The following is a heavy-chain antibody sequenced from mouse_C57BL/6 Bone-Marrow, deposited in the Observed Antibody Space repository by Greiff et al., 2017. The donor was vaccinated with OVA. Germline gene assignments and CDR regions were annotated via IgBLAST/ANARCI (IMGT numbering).Heavy chain of an antibody. V-gene: IGHV5-17*01. J-gene: IGHJ2*01. Sequence: DVKLVESGGGLVKPGGSLKLSCAASGFTFSDYGMHWVRQAPEKGLEWVAYISSGSSTIYYADTVKGRFTISRDNAKNTLFLQMTSLRSEDTAMYYCTRGVDWVAFDYWGQGTTLTVSS. CDR2: ISSGSSTI. D-gene: IGHD4-1*01. CDR1: GFTFSDYG. CDR3: TRGVDWVAFDY.